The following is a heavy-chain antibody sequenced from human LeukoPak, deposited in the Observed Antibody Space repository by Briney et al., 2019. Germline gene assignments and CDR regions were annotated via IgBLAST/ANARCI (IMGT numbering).Heavy chain of an antibody. CDR3: AFSWIKPWLPQNYYYFGMDV. CDR2: MHPNSGNT. Sequence: ASVTVSCKASGYTFTSYDIHWVRQATGQGLEWVGWMHPNSGNTGYAQKFQGRVTMTRNTSISTACMELCSLRSEDTAVYYCAFSWIKPWLPQNYYYFGMDVWGQGTTVTVSS. J-gene: IGHJ6*02. D-gene: IGHD5-18*01. V-gene: IGHV1-8*01. CDR1: GYTFTSYD.